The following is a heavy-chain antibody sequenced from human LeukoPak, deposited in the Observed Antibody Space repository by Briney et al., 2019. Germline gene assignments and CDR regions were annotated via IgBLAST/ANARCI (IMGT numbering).Heavy chain of an antibody. CDR1: GVSISSSSYY. Sequence: SETLSLTCTVSGVSISSSSYYWGWIRQPPGKGLEWIGSIYYSGSTYYNPSLKSRVTISVDTSKNQFSLKLSSVTAADTAVYYCARLRYMVGYWGQGTLVTVSS. J-gene: IGHJ4*02. D-gene: IGHD1-14*01. V-gene: IGHV4-39*01. CDR2: IYYSGST. CDR3: ARLRYMVGY.